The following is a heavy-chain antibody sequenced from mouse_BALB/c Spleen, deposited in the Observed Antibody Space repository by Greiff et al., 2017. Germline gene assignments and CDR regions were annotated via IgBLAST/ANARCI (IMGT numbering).Heavy chain of an antibody. J-gene: IGHJ4*01. CDR1: GFTFSSYG. CDR2: ISSGGSYT. V-gene: IGHV5-6*01. CDR3: ATGTFSLLRLPAMDY. D-gene: IGHD1-2*01. Sequence: EVQRVESGGDLVKPGGSLKLSCAASGFTFSSYGMSWVRQTPDKRLEWVATISSGGSYTYYPDSVKGRFTISRDNAKNTLYLQMSSLKSEDTAMYYCATGTFSLLRLPAMDYWGQGTSVTVSS.